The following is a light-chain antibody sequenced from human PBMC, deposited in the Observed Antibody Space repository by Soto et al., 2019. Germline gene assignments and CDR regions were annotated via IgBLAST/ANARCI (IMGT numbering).Light chain of an antibody. CDR1: QSISSY. CDR3: QQSYSTPLT. Sequence: DIQMTQSPSSLSASVGDRVTITCRASQSISSYLNWYQQKPGKAPKLPIYAASSLQSGVPSRFSGSGSGTDFTLTISSLQPEDFATYYCQQSYSTPLTLGGGTKVDIK. J-gene: IGKJ4*01. CDR2: AAS. V-gene: IGKV1-39*01.